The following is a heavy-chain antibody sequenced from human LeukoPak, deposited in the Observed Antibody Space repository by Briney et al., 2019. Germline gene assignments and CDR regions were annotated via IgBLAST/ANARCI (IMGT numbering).Heavy chain of an antibody. J-gene: IGHJ4*02. V-gene: IGHV4-4*07. Sequence: PSVTLSLTCTVSGGSISSYYWSWIRQPAGKGLEWIGRIYTCGSTNYNPSLKSRVTMSVDTSKNQFSLKLSSVTAADTAVYYCARVGTDFWSGYTPYFDYWGQGTLVTVSS. CDR2: IYTCGST. D-gene: IGHD3-3*01. CDR3: ARVGTDFWSGYTPYFDY. CDR1: GGSISSYY.